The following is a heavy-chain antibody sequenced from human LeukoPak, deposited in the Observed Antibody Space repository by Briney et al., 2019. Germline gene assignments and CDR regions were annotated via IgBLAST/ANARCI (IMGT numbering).Heavy chain of an antibody. Sequence: GESLKISCKGSGYSFSNSWIGWVRQLPGKGLEWMGIIYPGDSDTRYSPSFQGQVTISADKSISTAYLQWGSLKASGTAMYYCARLAAITSWFDPWGQGTLVTVSS. CDR1: GYSFSNSW. CDR3: ARLAAITSWFDP. D-gene: IGHD5-12*01. V-gene: IGHV5-51*01. CDR2: IYPGDSDT. J-gene: IGHJ5*02.